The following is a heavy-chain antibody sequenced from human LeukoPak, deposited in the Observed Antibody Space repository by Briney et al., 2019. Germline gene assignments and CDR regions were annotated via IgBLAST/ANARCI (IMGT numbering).Heavy chain of an antibody. CDR1: GFTFSNAW. CDR3: ARDGVYCGGGSCHNWFDP. V-gene: IGHV3-15*05. Sequence: PGGSLRLSCAASGFTFSNAWMSWVRQAPGKGLEWVGRIKSKTDGGTTDYAAPVEGRFTISRDNAKNSLYLQMNSLRAEDTALYYCARDGVYCGGGSCHNWFDPWGQGTLVTVSS. J-gene: IGHJ5*02. CDR2: IKSKTDGGTT. D-gene: IGHD2-15*01.